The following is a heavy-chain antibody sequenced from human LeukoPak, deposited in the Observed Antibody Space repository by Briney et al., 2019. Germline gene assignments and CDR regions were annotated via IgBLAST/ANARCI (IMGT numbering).Heavy chain of an antibody. V-gene: IGHV4-30-2*03. CDR1: GGSISSGGYS. Sequence: SETLSLTCAVSGGSISSGGYSWSWIRQPPGKGLEWIGYIYHSGSTYYNPSLKSRVTISVDTSKNQFSLKLSSVTAADTAVYYCARRYHQLGAGFDYWGQGTLVTVSS. CDR2: IYHSGST. D-gene: IGHD7-27*01. CDR3: ARRYHQLGAGFDY. J-gene: IGHJ4*02.